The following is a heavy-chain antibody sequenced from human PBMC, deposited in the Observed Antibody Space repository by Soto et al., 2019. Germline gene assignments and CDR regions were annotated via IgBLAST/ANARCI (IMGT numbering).Heavy chain of an antibody. CDR2: INAGNGHT. V-gene: IGHV1-3*01. Sequence: QVQLVQSGAEVKKPGASVKVSCKTSGYTFTDYAMHWVRQAPGQRLEWMGWINAGNGHTKYSQKFQVRVTITRDTSASTAYMELSSLRSEDTAVDYCARVLNLYYFDYWGQGTLVTVSS. CDR3: ARVLNLYYFDY. D-gene: IGHD3-16*01. J-gene: IGHJ4*02. CDR1: GYTFTDYA.